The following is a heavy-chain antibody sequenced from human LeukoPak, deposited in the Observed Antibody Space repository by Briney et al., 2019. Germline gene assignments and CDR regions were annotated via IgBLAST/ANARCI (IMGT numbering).Heavy chain of an antibody. V-gene: IGHV1-2*02. D-gene: IGHD3-22*01. CDR2: INPNSGGT. Sequence: ASVKVSCKASGYTFTGYYMHWVRQAPGQGLEWMGWINPNSGGTNYAQKFQGRVTMTRDTSISTAYMELSRLRSDDTAVYYCARVKAYYYDSSLDAFDIWGQGTMVTVSS. CDR1: GYTFTGYY. J-gene: IGHJ3*02. CDR3: ARVKAYYYDSSLDAFDI.